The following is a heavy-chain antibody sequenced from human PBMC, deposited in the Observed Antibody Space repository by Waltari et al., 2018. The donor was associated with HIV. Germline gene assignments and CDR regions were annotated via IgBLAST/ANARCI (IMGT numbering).Heavy chain of an antibody. D-gene: IGHD6-19*01. CDR3: ATIKWLDSYALDY. CDR1: GFTLSTEW. CDR2: INQDGSEK. J-gene: IGHJ4*02. V-gene: IGHV3-7*03. Sequence: EVKLVESGGGLVQTGGSLRRSGAHSGFTLSTEWMTFVRQAPGKGLEWVAIINQDGSEKYHLDSVRGRFTISRDNAKHSLYLQMNSLGVEDTALYYCATIKWLDSYALDYWGQGTLVTVSS.